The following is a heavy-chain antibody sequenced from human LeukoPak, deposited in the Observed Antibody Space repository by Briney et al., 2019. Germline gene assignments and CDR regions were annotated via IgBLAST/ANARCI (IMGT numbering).Heavy chain of an antibody. Sequence: GRSLRLSCAASGFTFSSYGMHWVRQAPGKGLEWVAVISYDGSNKYYADSVKGRFTISRDNSKNTLYLQMNSLRAEDTAVYYCARDQIEGYTAAGYFDYWGQGTLVTVSS. CDR3: ARDQIEGYTAAGYFDY. V-gene: IGHV3-30*03. CDR1: GFTFSSYG. J-gene: IGHJ4*02. D-gene: IGHD6-13*01. CDR2: ISYDGSNK.